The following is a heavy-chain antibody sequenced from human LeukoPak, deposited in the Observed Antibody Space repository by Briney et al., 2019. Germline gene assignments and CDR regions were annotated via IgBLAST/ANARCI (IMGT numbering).Heavy chain of an antibody. V-gene: IGHV3-11*06. D-gene: IGHD5-18*01. CDR3: ARRSTAMDY. J-gene: IGHJ4*02. Sequence: KSGGSLRLSCAASGFTFSDYYMSWLRQAPGKGLEWVSYISSSSSYTNYADSVKGRFTISRDNAKNSLYLQMNSLRAEDTAVYYCARRSTAMDYWGQGTLVTVSS. CDR1: GFTFSDYY. CDR2: ISSSSSYT.